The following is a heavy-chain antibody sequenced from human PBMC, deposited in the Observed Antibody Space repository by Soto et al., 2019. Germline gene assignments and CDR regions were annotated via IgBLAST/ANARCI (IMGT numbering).Heavy chain of an antibody. Sequence: EVQVVESGGGLVQPGGSLRLSCAASGFSVTNNYMNWVRQAPGKGLEWVSIIDIGGNTYYADSVKDRFTISRDNSRNTLYLHMDSLRAEDTAVYYCARGRGSTGYLGSENYFDYWGQGTLVTVSP. CDR1: GFSVTNNY. V-gene: IGHV3-66*01. CDR2: IDIGGNT. D-gene: IGHD2-2*01. CDR3: ARGRGSTGYLGSENYFDY. J-gene: IGHJ4*02.